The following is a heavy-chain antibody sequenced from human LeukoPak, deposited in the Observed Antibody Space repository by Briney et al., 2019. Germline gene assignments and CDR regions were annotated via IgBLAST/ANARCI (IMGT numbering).Heavy chain of an antibody. Sequence: PSETLSLTCTVSGDSISSYYWNWVRQSPGKRLEWIGYIYYSGSTNCDPSLKSRVTISIDTSKNQFSLKLRSVTAADTAVYYCAREVPIVRGLRWDYWGQGTLVTVSS. CDR1: GDSISSYY. CDR2: IYYSGST. V-gene: IGHV4-59*01. D-gene: IGHD3-10*01. CDR3: AREVPIVRGLRWDY. J-gene: IGHJ4*02.